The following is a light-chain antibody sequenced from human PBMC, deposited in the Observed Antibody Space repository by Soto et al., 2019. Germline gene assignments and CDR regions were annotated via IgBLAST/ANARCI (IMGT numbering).Light chain of an antibody. CDR3: SSYTSSIL. CDR2: DVS. J-gene: IGLJ2*01. Sequence: QSALTQPASVSGSPGQSITISCTGTSSDVGGYNYVSWYQQHPGKAPKLMIYDVSNRPSRVFNRFSGSKSGNTASLTNSGLQAEDEADYYCSSYTSSILFGGGTKLTVL. V-gene: IGLV2-14*01. CDR1: SSDVGGYNY.